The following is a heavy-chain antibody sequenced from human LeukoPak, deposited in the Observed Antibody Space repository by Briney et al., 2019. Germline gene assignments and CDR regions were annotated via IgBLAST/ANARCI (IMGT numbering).Heavy chain of an antibody. Sequence: SETLSLTCTVSGGSISSSSYYWDWIRQSPGKGLEWVGSLYYTGTTYYNPSLKSRVTMSVDTSKNHFSLKLSSVTAADTAVYYCARHYRLTTGYFDYWGQGALLTVSS. CDR2: LYYTGTT. CDR1: GGSISSSSYY. D-gene: IGHD1-14*01. CDR3: ARHYRLTTGYFDY. V-gene: IGHV4-39*01. J-gene: IGHJ4*02.